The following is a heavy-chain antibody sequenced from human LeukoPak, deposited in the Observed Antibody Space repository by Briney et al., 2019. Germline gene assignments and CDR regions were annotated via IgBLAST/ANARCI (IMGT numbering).Heavy chain of an antibody. Sequence: SVTVSCKASGATFTSYAISWVRQAPGQGLEWMGGIIPIFGTANYAQKFQGRVTITTDESTSTAYRELSSLRSGDTAVYYCARGRTDYYGSGSPLNWFDPWGQGTLVTVSS. CDR2: IIPIFGTA. CDR1: GATFTSYA. CDR3: ARGRTDYYGSGSPLNWFDP. V-gene: IGHV1-69*05. J-gene: IGHJ5*02. D-gene: IGHD3-10*01.